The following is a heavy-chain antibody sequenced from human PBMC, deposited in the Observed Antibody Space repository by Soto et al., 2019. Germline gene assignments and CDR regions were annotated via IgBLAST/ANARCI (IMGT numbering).Heavy chain of an antibody. D-gene: IGHD1-26*01. CDR3: ARGHSGRYGGCDY. V-gene: IGHV3-33*01. J-gene: IGHJ4*02. CDR1: GFTFSSYG. Sequence: QVQLVESGGGVVQPGRSLRLSCAASGFTFSSYGMHWVRQAPGKGLEWVAVIWYDGSNKYYADSVKGRFTISRDNSKNTLYLQMNSLRAADTAVYYCARGHSGRYGGCDYWGQGTLVTVSS. CDR2: IWYDGSNK.